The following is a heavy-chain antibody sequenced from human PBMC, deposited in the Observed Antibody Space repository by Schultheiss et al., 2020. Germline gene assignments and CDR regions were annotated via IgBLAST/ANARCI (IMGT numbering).Heavy chain of an antibody. D-gene: IGHD2-15*01. J-gene: IGHJ6*04. V-gene: IGHV3-30*19. CDR3: ARDGGYCSGGSCLNHQDV. CDR2: ISYDGSNK. CDR1: GFIVSSNY. Sequence: GGSLRLSCAASGFIVSSNYMSWVRQAPGKGLEWVAVISYDGSNKYYADSVKGRFTISRDNSKNTLYLQMNSLRAEDTAVYYCARDGGYCSGGSCLNHQDVWGKGTTVTVSS.